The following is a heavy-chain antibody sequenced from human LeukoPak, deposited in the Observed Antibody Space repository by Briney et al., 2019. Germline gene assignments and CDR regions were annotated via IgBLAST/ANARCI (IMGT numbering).Heavy chain of an antibody. Sequence: PGGSLRLSCAASGFTFSSYSMNWVRQAPGKGLEWVANIKKDGSDKNYLGSVKGRFTISGDNAKNSLYVQMNSLRVEDTAVYYCVAGSGWRFDYWGQGTLVTVSS. V-gene: IGHV3-7*01. CDR3: VAGSGWRFDY. D-gene: IGHD6-19*01. CDR1: GFTFSSYS. J-gene: IGHJ4*02. CDR2: IKKDGSDK.